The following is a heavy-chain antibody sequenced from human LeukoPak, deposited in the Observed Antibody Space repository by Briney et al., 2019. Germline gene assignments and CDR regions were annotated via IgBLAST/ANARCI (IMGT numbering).Heavy chain of an antibody. J-gene: IGHJ4*02. CDR1: GASINTYF. CDR3: ASQSRFGELFRDY. V-gene: IGHV4-4*07. D-gene: IGHD3-10*01. CDR2: IHASGTT. Sequence: SETLSLTCTVSGASINTYFWSWFRQPAGKGLEWIGRIHASGTTNYNPSLKSRVTISVDTSKNQFSLKLSSVTAADTAVYYCASQSRFGELFRDYWGQGTLVTVSS.